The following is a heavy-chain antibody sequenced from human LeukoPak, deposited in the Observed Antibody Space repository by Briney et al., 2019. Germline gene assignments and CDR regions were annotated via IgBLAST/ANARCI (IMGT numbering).Heavy chain of an antibody. Sequence: TSETLSLTCTVSGGSISVYYWSWIRQPPGKGLEWIGYIYYSGSTSYNPSLKSRVTISVDTSKNQFSLKLSSVTAADTAVYYCASAEPRGSSWYPYWGQGTLVTVSS. CDR2: IYYSGST. V-gene: IGHV4-59*01. CDR3: ASAEPRGSSWYPY. J-gene: IGHJ4*02. CDR1: GGSISVYY. D-gene: IGHD6-13*01.